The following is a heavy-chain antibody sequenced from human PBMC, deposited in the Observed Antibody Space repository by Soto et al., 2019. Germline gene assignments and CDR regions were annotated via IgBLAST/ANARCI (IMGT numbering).Heavy chain of an antibody. V-gene: IGHV1-18*01. CDR1: GYTFTSYG. CDR3: ARGLTWELTISPTDYYYYGMDV. Sequence: QVQLVQSGAEVKKPGASVKVSCKASGYTFTSYGISWVRQAPGQGLEWMGWISAYNGNTNYAQKLQGRVTMTTDTSTSTAYMELRSLRSDDTAVYYCARGLTWELTISPTDYYYYGMDVWGQGTTVTVSS. J-gene: IGHJ6*02. D-gene: IGHD1-26*01. CDR2: ISAYNGNT.